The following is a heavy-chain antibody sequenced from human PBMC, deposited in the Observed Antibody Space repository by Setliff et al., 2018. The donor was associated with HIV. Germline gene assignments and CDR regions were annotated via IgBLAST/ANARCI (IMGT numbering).Heavy chain of an antibody. V-gene: IGHV3-7*03. CDR3: ARDLVWPYSSRWYDAFDI. D-gene: IGHD6-13*01. Sequence: PGGSLRLSCAASGFTFSTFWMSWVRQAPGKGLEWVANIKPDGSEKYYVDSVKGRFTISRDNAKNSLYLQMNSLRAEDTAVYYCARDLVWPYSSRWYDAFDIWGQGTMVTVSS. J-gene: IGHJ3*02. CDR2: IKPDGSEK. CDR1: GFTFSTFW.